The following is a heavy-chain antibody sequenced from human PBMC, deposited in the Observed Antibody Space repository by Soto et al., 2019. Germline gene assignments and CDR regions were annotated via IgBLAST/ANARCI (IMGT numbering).Heavy chain of an antibody. V-gene: IGHV3-73*01. CDR3: TRRHEYCSSTSCYANAFDI. D-gene: IGHD2-2*01. CDR1: GFTFSGSA. CDR2: IRSKANSYAT. Sequence: GGSLRLSCAASGFTFSGSAMHWVRQASGKGLEWVGRIRSKANSYATAYAASVKGRFTISRDDTKNTAYLQMNSLKTEDTAVYYCTRRHEYCSSTSCYANAFDIWGQGTMVTVSS. J-gene: IGHJ3*02.